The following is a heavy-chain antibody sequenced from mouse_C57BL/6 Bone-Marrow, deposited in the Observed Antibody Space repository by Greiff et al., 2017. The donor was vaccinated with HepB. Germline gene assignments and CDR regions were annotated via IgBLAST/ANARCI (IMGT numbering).Heavy chain of an antibody. J-gene: IGHJ2*01. CDR1: GYTFTSYG. D-gene: IGHD1-1*01. CDR3: ASRGSSFFDY. CDR2: IYPRSGNT. Sequence: VKLQESGAELARPGASVKLSCKASGYTFTSYGISWVKQRTGQGLEWIGEIYPRSGNTYYNEKFKGKATLTADKSSSTAYMELRSLTSEDSAVYFCASRGSSFFDYWGQGTTLTVSS. V-gene: IGHV1-81*01.